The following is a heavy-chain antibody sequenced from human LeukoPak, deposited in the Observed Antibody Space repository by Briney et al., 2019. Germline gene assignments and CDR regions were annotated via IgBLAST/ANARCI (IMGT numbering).Heavy chain of an antibody. CDR1: GFTFSSYG. J-gene: IGHJ4*02. V-gene: IGHV3-23*01. CDR3: AKAANYDILTGYYLDY. CDR2: ITGGGDTT. D-gene: IGHD3-9*01. Sequence: GRSLRLSCAASGFTFSSYGMHWVRQAPGKGLEWVSAITGGGDTTYYADSVKGRFTISRDNSKNTLYLQMNNLRAEDTAIYYCAKAANYDILTGYYLDYWGQGTLVTVSS.